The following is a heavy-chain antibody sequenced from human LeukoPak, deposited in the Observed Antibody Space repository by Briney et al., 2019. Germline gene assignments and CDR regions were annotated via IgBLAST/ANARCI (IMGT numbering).Heavy chain of an antibody. Sequence: SVKVSCKASGGTFSSYAISWVRQAPGQGLEWMGGIIPIFGTANYAQKFQGRVTITADESTSTAYMELSSLRSDDTAVYYCASLGRVGYCSSTSCYHAVYDYWGQGTLVTVSS. CDR3: ASLGRVGYCSSTSCYHAVYDY. CDR1: GGTFSSYA. J-gene: IGHJ4*02. D-gene: IGHD2-2*01. V-gene: IGHV1-69*13. CDR2: IIPIFGTA.